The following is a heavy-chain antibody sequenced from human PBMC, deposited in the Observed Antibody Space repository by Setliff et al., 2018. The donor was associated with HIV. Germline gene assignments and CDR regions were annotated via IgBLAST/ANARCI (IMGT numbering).Heavy chain of an antibody. CDR2: IYSTGST. V-gene: IGHV4-61*02. CDR3: ARVGAGGAFDI. J-gene: IGHJ3*02. D-gene: IGHD3-16*01. Sequence: SETLSLTCTVSGGSISSGSYYWSWIRQPAGKQLEWIGRIYSTGSTNYNPSLKSRVTISVDTSKNQFSLKLSSVSAADTAVYYCARVGAGGAFDIWGQGIMVTVSS. CDR1: GGSISSGSYY.